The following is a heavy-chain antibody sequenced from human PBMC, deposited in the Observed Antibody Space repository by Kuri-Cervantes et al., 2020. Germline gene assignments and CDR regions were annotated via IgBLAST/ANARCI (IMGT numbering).Heavy chain of an antibody. D-gene: IGHD5-12*01. CDR2: ISWNSGSI. CDR1: GFTFDDYA. V-gene: IGHV3-9*01. CDR3: ARVGSGYDIHYYYYMDV. Sequence: SLKISCAASGFTFDDYAMHWVRQAPGKGLEWVSGISWNSGSIGYADSVKGRFTISRDNAKNSLYLQMNSLRAEDTALYYCARVGSGYDIHYYYYMDVWGKGTTVTVSS. J-gene: IGHJ6*03.